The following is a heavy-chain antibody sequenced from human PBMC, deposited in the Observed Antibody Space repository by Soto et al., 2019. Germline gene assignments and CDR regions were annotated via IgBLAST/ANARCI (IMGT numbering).Heavy chain of an antibody. Sequence: PSETLSLTCTVSGGSISSYYWSWIRQPPGKGLEWIGYIYYSGSTNYNPSLKSRVTISVDTSKNQFSLKLSSVTAADTAVYYCARVLWDSSGWFDTWGQGTLVTVSS. D-gene: IGHD6-25*01. CDR3: ARVLWDSSGWFDT. CDR2: IYYSGST. J-gene: IGHJ5*02. V-gene: IGHV4-59*01. CDR1: GGSISSYY.